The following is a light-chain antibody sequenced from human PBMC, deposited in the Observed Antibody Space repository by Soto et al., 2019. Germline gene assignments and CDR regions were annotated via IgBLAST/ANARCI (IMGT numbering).Light chain of an antibody. V-gene: IGLV2-8*01. J-gene: IGLJ3*02. CDR1: SSDVGGYNR. CDR3: NSYAGNSWV. CDR2: EVF. Sequence: QSALTQPPSASGSPGQPVTISCTGTSSDVGGYNRVSWYQHRPGKAPKLIIYEVFKRPSGVPDRFSGSKSGNTASLTVSGLQAEDEADYYCNSYAGNSWVFGGGTKLTVL.